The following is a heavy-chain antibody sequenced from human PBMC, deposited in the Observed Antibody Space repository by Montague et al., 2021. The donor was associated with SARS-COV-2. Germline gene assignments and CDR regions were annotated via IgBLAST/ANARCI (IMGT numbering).Heavy chain of an antibody. CDR2: MYTSGST. V-gene: IGHV4-61*02. CDR1: GGSTSSGKYY. CDR3: ARDSPVVITISSWKYYGMDV. Sequence: TLSLTCTVSGGSTSSGKYYWSWIRPPAGKGLEWIGRMYTSGSTNYTLYLQSRVTISVSTSKNQLSLKLRSVTAADTAVYSCARDSPVVITISSWKYYGMDVWGQGTTVTVSS. J-gene: IGHJ6*02. D-gene: IGHD2-21*01.